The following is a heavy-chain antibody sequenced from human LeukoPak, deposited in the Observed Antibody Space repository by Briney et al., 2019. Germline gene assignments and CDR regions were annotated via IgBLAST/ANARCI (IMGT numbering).Heavy chain of an antibody. CDR2: NKPYDSDI. CDR3: TKRRNDVRDTSTSDPDY. J-gene: IGHJ4*02. Sequence: GAFLMTCCKGLGNSITNNWIACGRQTPGKRLEWMWINKPYDSDIQYSPPFQGQVTISVYKAITTAYLQWSSLKASDTAMYYCTKRRNDVRDTSTSDPDYWGQGTLVTVSS. D-gene: IGHD3-16*02. V-gene: IGHV5-51*01. CDR1: GNSITNNW.